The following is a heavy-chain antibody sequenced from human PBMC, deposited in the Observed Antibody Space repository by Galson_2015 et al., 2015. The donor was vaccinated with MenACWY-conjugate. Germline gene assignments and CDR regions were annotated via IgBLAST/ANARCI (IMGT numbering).Heavy chain of an antibody. CDR2: MSGSGGSR. V-gene: IGHV3-23*01. D-gene: IGHD2-2*01. CDR3: AKTYCSRTNCREPNWYFEL. Sequence: LRLSCSASGFIFSRYAMSWVRQAPGKGLEWVSAMSGSGGSRNYADSVKGRFTISRDNSKNTLYLQMNSLRAEDTAVYYCAKTYCSRTNCREPNWYFELWGRGTLVTVSS. CDR1: GFIFSRYA. J-gene: IGHJ2*01.